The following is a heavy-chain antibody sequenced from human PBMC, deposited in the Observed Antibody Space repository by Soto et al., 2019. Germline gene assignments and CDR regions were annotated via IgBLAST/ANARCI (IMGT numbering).Heavy chain of an antibody. CDR1: GGSISSGGYY. D-gene: IGHD3-22*01. CDR2: IYYSGST. J-gene: IGHJ4*02. Sequence: SETLSLTCTVSGGSISSGGYYWSWIRQHPGKGLEWIGYIYYSGSTYYNPSLKSRVTISVDTSKNQFSLKLSSVTAADTAVYYCASTDSSGYYNFDYWGQGTLVTVSS. CDR3: ASTDSSGYYNFDY. V-gene: IGHV4-31*02.